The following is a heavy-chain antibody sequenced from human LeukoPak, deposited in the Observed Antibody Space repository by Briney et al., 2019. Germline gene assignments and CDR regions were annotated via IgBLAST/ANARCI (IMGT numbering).Heavy chain of an antibody. V-gene: IGHV3-48*04. J-gene: IGHJ4*02. CDR1: GFTFSTYS. Sequence: GGSLGLSCAASGFTFSTYSMNWVRQAPGKGLEWVSYISSSSSTIYYADSVKGRFTISRDNAKNSLYLQMNSLRAEDTAVYYCASYSSGWYPSPSDYWGQGTLVTVSS. D-gene: IGHD6-19*01. CDR2: ISSSSSTI. CDR3: ASYSSGWYPSPSDY.